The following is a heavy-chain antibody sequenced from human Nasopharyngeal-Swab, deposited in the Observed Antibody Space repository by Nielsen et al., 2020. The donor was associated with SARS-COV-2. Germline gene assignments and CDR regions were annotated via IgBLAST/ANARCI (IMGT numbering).Heavy chain of an antibody. CDR2: ISSSGSTI. D-gene: IGHD3-22*01. J-gene: IGHJ6*02. CDR1: GFTFSDYY. Sequence: GESLKISCAASGFTFSDYYMSWIRQAPGKGLEWVSYISSSGSTIYYADSVKGRFTISRDNAKNSLYLQMNSLRAEDTAVYYCARDRGHDSRGQYYYYNGMDVWGQGTTVTVSS. V-gene: IGHV3-11*01. CDR3: ARDRGHDSRGQYYYYNGMDV.